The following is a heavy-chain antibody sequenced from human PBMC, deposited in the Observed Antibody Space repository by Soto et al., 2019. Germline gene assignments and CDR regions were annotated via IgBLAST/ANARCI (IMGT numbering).Heavy chain of an antibody. V-gene: IGHV4-34*01. J-gene: IGHJ4*02. D-gene: IGHD6-19*01. Sequence: QVQLQQWGAGLLKPSETLSLTCAVYGGSFSGYYWSWIRQPPGKGLEWIGVINHSGSTNYNPSLKSRVTISVDTSKNQFSLKLSSVTAADTAVYYCARGLTGVAGCYFDYWGQGTLVTVSS. CDR1: GGSFSGYY. CDR3: ARGLTGVAGCYFDY. CDR2: INHSGST.